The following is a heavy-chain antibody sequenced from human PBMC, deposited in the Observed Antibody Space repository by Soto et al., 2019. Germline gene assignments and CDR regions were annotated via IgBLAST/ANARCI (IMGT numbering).Heavy chain of an antibody. V-gene: IGHV4-39*01. CDR2: IYYSGSA. J-gene: IGHJ5*02. Sequence: QLQLQESGPGLVKPSETLSLTCTVSGGSIRNSSFYWGWIRQPPGKGLEWIARIYYSGSAYHNSSLKSRITQAADTSTYQFSLKLSSVTAADAAVYYCAGHVRRDGTRLYCSGSSCYAGWFDARGQGALVTVSS. CDR1: GGSIRNSSFY. D-gene: IGHD2-2*01. CDR3: AGHVRRDGTRLYCSGSSCYAGWFDA.